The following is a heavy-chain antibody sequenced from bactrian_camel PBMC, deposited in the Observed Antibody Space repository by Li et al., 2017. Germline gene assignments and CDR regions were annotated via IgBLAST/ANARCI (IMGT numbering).Heavy chain of an antibody. CDR1: GFTFSRYA. Sequence: VQLVESGRGLVQPGGSLRLSCATSGFTFSRYAMSWFRQAPGKGLEWVSTISSSGSPTWYADSVKGRFTISRDNTKNTLYLQLHSLKTEDTAMYYCGRGGSTVPAGPRSQGTQVTVS. J-gene: IGHJ4*01. CDR2: ISSSGSPT. V-gene: IGHV3S40*01. D-gene: IGHD6*01.